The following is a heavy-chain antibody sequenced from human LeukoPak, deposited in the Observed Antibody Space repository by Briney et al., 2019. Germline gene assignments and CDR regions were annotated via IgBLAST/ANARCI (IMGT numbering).Heavy chain of an antibody. CDR1: AGSFSTYY. J-gene: IGHJ4*02. CDR3: ARGGWSMDY. V-gene: IGHV4-59*01. Sequence: PSETLSLTCTISAGSFSTYYWSWIRQPPGRGLEWIGYIYYTGSTDYNPSLKSRVTISIDTSKNQFSLNLRSVTAADTAVYYCARGGWSMDYWGQGTLVTVSS. D-gene: IGHD6-19*01. CDR2: IYYTGST.